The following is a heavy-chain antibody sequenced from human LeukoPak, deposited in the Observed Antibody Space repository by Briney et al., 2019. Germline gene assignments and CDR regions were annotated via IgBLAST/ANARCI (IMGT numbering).Heavy chain of an antibody. CDR1: GFTFTTYA. V-gene: IGHV3-23*01. CDR2: ISNTGDST. CDR3: AKDNDPRAYSAYDSYDY. J-gene: IGHJ4*02. D-gene: IGHD5-12*01. Sequence: PGGSLRLSCAASGFTFTTYAMSWVRQAPGKGLEWVSAISNTGDSTYHADSVKGRFTISRDNSKNTLFLQMNSLRAEDTAVYHCAKDNDPRAYSAYDSYDYWGQGTLVTVSS.